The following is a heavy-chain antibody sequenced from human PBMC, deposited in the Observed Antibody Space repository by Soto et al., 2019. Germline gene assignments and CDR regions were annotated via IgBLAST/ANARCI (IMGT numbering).Heavy chain of an antibody. V-gene: IGHV1-58*01. CDR3: AADRRQLWGLGGMDV. CDR2: IVVGSGNT. J-gene: IGHJ6*02. CDR1: GFTFTSSA. D-gene: IGHD5-18*01. Sequence: QMQLVQSGPEVKKPGTSVKVSCKASGFTFTSSAVQWVRQARGQRLEWIGWIVVGSGNTNYAQKFQERVTITRDMSTSTAYMELSSLRSEDTAVYYSAADRRQLWGLGGMDVWGQGTTVTVSS.